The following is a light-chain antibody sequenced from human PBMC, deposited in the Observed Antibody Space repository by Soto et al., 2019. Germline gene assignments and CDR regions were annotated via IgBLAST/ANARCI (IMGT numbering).Light chain of an antibody. V-gene: IGKV1-5*03. CDR3: QQYSSFSYT. CDR2: RAS. CDR1: QSISTW. J-gene: IGKJ2*01. Sequence: DIQMTQSPSTLSASVGDRVTITCRASQSISTWLAWYQQKPGKAPKLLIYRASSLQSGVPSRFSGSGSGTDFTLTVSSLQPDDFADYYCQQYSSFSYTFGQGTKLEIE.